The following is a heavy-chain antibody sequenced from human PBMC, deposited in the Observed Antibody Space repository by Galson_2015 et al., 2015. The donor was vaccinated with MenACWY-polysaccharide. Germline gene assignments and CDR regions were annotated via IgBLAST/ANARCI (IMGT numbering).Heavy chain of an antibody. CDR2: IKPSDGSA. CDR1: GYTFISSY. D-gene: IGHD1-1*01. J-gene: IGHJ4*02. CDR3: ARDLGTTEYYLDY. Sequence: SVKVSCKASGYTFISSYMYWVRQAPGQGLEWMGAIKPSDGSARYAQKFQGRVTMTWGTSTSTVYLELISLRSEDTAVYYCARDLGTTEYYLDYWGQGALVTVSS. V-gene: IGHV1-46*01.